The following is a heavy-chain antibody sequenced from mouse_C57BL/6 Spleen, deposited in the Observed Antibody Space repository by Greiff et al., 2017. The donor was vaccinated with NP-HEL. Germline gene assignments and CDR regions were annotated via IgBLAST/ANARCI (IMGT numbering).Heavy chain of an antibody. CDR3: ATEGFNDWVDY. Sequence: EVQVVESGPELVKPGASVKISCKASGYSFTGYYMHWVKQSHGNILDWIGYIYPYNGVSSYNQKFKGKATLTVDKSSSTAYMELRSLTSEDSAVYYSATEGFNDWVDYWGQGTTPTVSS. J-gene: IGHJ2*01. V-gene: IGHV1-31*01. CDR2: IYPYNGVS. CDR1: GYSFTGYY. D-gene: IGHD4-1*01.